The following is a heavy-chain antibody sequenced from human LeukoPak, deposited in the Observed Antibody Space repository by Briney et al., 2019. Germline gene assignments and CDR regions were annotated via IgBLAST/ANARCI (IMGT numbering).Heavy chain of an antibody. V-gene: IGHV3-21*01. Sequence: GGSLRLSCAASGFTFSSYSMNWVRQAPGKGLEWVSSISSSSSYIYYADSVKGRFTISRDNAKNSLYLQMNSLRAEDTAVYYCARSASSSWDMDVWGKGTTVTVSS. CDR1: GFTFSSYS. D-gene: IGHD6-13*01. CDR2: ISSSSSYI. J-gene: IGHJ6*03. CDR3: ARSASSSWDMDV.